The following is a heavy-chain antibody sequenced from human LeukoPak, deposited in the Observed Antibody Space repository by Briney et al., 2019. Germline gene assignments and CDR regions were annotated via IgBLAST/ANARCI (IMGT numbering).Heavy chain of an antibody. D-gene: IGHD3-3*01. CDR2: IYPGDSDT. V-gene: IGHV5-51*01. J-gene: IGHJ4*02. CDR3: ARTKVTFGVVYSLDY. Sequence: GESLKISCKGSGYSFTSYWIGWVRQMPGKGLEWMGIIYPGDSDTRYSPSFQGQVTISADKSISTAYLQWSSLKASDTAMYYCARTKVTFGVVYSLDYWGQGTLVTVSS. CDR1: GYSFTSYW.